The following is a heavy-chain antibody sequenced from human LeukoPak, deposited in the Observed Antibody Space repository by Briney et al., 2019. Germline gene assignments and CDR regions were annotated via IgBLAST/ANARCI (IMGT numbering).Heavy chain of an antibody. Sequence: GGSLRLSCAASGFTLSSNPMSWVRQAPGKGLEWVSAMSGSGGRRSYADSVKGRFTISRDNSKHRLYLQMASPRSQDPAVYYFAIGPPAVVCYYMDVWGKGTTVTVSS. CDR1: GFTLSSNP. J-gene: IGHJ6*03. D-gene: IGHD2-2*01. CDR2: MSGSGGRR. V-gene: IGHV3-23*01. CDR3: AIGPPAVVCYYMDV.